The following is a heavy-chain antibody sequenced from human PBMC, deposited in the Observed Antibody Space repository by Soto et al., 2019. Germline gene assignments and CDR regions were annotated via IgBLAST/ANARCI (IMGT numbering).Heavy chain of an antibody. CDR2: IYYSGST. CDR3: ARVFGSMGYCSGGSCYPYYYYYYGMDV. Sequence: SETLSLTCTVSGGSISSYYWSWIRQPPGKGLEWIGYIYYSGSTNYNPSLKSRVTISVDTSKNQFSLKLSSVTAADTAVYYCARVFGSMGYCSGGSCYPYYYYYYGMDVWGQGTTVTVSS. J-gene: IGHJ6*02. D-gene: IGHD2-15*01. CDR1: GGSISSYY. V-gene: IGHV4-59*01.